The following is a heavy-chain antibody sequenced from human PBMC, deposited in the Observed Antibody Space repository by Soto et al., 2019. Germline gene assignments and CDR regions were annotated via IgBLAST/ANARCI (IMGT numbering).Heavy chain of an antibody. CDR1: GYTFTDYY. CDR3: ARDTYDTTGYPLDY. V-gene: IGHV1-69-2*01. Sequence: ASVKVSCKXSGYTFTDYYIHWVKQAPGKGLEWMGLVDPEDDETIYAEKFQGRVTITADTSTDTAYMELSSLRSGDTAIYYCARDTYDTTGYPLDYWGQGTLVTVSS. D-gene: IGHD3-22*01. CDR2: VDPEDDET. J-gene: IGHJ4*02.